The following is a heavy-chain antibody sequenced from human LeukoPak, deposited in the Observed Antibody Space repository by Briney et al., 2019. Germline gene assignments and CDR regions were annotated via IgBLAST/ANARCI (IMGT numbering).Heavy chain of an antibody. V-gene: IGHV3-74*01. D-gene: IGHD4-17*01. CDR1: GFTFSAYW. CDR3: ARGHYGLDY. J-gene: IGHJ4*02. Sequence: GGSLRLSCAASGFTFSAYWMHWVRQVPGKGLVWVSRINNDGTATFFADSVKGRFTISRDNAKNTLYLQMDSLRAEDTAMYYCARGHYGLDYWGQGTLVTVSS. CDR2: INNDGTAT.